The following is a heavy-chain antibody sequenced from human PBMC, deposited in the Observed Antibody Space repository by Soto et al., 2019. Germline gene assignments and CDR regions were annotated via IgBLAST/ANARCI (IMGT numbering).Heavy chain of an antibody. CDR2: IISKTDGGTT. CDR1: GFTFSSYG. J-gene: IGHJ3*02. Sequence: GGSLRLSCAASGFTFSSYGMHWVRQAPGKGLEWVARIISKTDGGTTDYTAPVKGRFITSRDESENTLYLEMNSLKTEDTAVYFCTASRVQGAFDIWGQGTLVTVSS. CDR3: TASRVQGAFDI. V-gene: IGHV3-15*01.